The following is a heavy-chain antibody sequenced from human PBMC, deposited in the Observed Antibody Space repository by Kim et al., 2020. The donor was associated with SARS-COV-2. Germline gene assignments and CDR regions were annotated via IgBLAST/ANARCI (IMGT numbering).Heavy chain of an antibody. CDR3: ARETHLYYYGSGKSGGFDY. CDR1: GFTFSSYS. J-gene: IGHJ4*02. Sequence: GGSLRLSCAASGFTFSSYSMKWVRQAPGKGLEWVSYISSSSSTIYYADSVKGRFTISRDNAKNSLYLQMNSLRDEDTAVYYCARETHLYYYGSGKSGGFDYWGQGTLVTVSS. D-gene: IGHD3-10*01. V-gene: IGHV3-48*02. CDR2: ISSSSSTI.